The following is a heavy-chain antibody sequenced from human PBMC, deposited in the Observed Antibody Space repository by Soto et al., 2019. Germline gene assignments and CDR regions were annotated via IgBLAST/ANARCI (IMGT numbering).Heavy chain of an antibody. J-gene: IGHJ4*02. Sequence: PGGSLRLSCAASGFTFTTYAMSWVRQAPGKGLEWVSALSGSGGSTYYADSVKGRFTISRDNSKNTLYLQMNSLRAEDTAVYYCAKVGYYDSVRCLDYWGQGTLVTVSS. V-gene: IGHV3-23*01. CDR1: GFTFTTYA. CDR3: AKVGYYDSVRCLDY. D-gene: IGHD3-10*01. CDR2: LSGSGGST.